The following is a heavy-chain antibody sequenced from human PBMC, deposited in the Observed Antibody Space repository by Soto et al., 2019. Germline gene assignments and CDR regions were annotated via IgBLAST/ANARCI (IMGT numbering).Heavy chain of an antibody. CDR1: GFTFGSYS. CDR3: ARGSSGSDY. CDR2: ISTTSSTT. D-gene: IGHD3-22*01. V-gene: IGHV3-48*02. Sequence: EVQLVESGGGLVQPGGSLRLSCAASGFTFGSYSMNWVRQAPGKGLEWVSYISTTSSTTYYVDSVKGRFTISRDNVKNSLYLQMNSLRHEDTAVYYCARGSSGSDYWGQGTLVTVSS. J-gene: IGHJ4*02.